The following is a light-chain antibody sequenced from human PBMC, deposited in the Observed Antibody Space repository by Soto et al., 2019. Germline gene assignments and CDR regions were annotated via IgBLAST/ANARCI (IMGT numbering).Light chain of an antibody. J-gene: IGKJ1*01. V-gene: IGKV3-20*01. CDR1: QSVSSNF. Sequence: EIVLTQSPGTLSSSPGERVTLSCRASQSVSSNFLAWYHQKPGQAPRLLTYGASSRATGIPDRFSGSGSGTDFTLTISRLEPKDFAVYYCQQYGSSPTFGQGTKVDI. CDR3: QQYGSSPT. CDR2: GAS.